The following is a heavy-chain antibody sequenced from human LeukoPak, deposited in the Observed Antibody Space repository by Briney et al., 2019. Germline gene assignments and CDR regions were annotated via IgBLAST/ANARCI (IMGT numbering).Heavy chain of an antibody. CDR3: ARCPYYYDSSGYYLNWFDP. CDR2: ISSSGSTI. D-gene: IGHD3-22*01. J-gene: IGHJ5*02. CDR1: GFTFRDYY. V-gene: IGHV3-11*01. Sequence: GGSLRLSCAASGFTFRDYYMSWIRQAPGKGLEWVSYISSSGSTIYYADSVKGRFTISRDNAKNSLYLQMNSLRAEDTAVYYCARCPYYYDSSGYYLNWFDPWGQGTLVTVSS.